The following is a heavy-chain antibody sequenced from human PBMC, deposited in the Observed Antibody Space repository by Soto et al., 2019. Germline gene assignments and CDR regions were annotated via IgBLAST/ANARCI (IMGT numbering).Heavy chain of an antibody. V-gene: IGHV3-30*18. CDR3: AKDRVGGSYDGVIPDY. CDR2: ISYDGSNK. Sequence: QVQLVESGGGVVQPGRSLRLSCAASGFTFSSYGMHWVRQAPGKGLEWVAVISYDGSNKYFADSVKGRFTISRDNSKNTLYLQMNSLRAEDTAVYYCAKDRVGGSYDGVIPDYWGQGTLVTVSS. D-gene: IGHD1-26*01. CDR1: GFTFSSYG. J-gene: IGHJ4*02.